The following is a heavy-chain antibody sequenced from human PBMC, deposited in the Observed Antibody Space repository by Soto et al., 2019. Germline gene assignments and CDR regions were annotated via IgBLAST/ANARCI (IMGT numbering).Heavy chain of an antibody. Sequence: QVQLQESGPGLVKPSETLSLTCTVSGGSIGSYYWSWIRQPPGKGLEWIGYIYYTGSTNYNPSLTNRGTVSLASSKIQCSLKLSSVSAADTALYYCAGASSVAAAGKNNWFAPCGHGTLVAVSS. J-gene: IGHJ5*02. D-gene: IGHD6-13*01. CDR3: AGASSVAAAGKNNWFAP. CDR1: GGSIGSYY. CDR2: IYYTGST. V-gene: IGHV4-59*01.